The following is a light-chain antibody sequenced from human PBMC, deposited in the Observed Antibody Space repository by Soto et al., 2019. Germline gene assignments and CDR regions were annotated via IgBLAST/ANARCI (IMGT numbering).Light chain of an antibody. CDR2: GAS. CDR1: QGIRSA. Sequence: AIQLTQSPSSLSAFVGDRVTITCRASQGIRSALAWYQQKPGKSPKLLIYGASSLESGVPSRFSGSGSGTDFTLTSSGLQPEDFATYYCQQFNSYPLTFGGGTKVEIK. V-gene: IGKV1-13*02. CDR3: QQFNSYPLT. J-gene: IGKJ4*01.